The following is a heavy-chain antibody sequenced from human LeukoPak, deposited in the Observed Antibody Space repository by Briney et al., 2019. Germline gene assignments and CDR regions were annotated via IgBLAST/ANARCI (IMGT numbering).Heavy chain of an antibody. CDR2: ISYDGSNK. Sequence: GGSLRLSCSASGFTFISYGMHWVRQAPGKGLEWVAVISYDGSNKYYADSVKGRFTISRDNSKNTLYLQMNSLRAEDTAVYYCAKLVVNDDAFDIWGQGTMVTVSS. V-gene: IGHV3-30*18. J-gene: IGHJ3*02. D-gene: IGHD2-15*01. CDR1: GFTFISYG. CDR3: AKLVVNDDAFDI.